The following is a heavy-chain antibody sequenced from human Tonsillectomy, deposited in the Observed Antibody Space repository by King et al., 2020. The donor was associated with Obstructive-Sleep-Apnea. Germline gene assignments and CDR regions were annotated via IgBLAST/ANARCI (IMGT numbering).Heavy chain of an antibody. CDR3: AGGWRGELSPGDY. CDR1: GFTFSSYA. J-gene: IGHJ4*02. V-gene: IGHV3-30-3*01. D-gene: IGHD3-16*02. CDR2: ISYDGSNK. Sequence: VQLVESGGGVVQPGRSLRLSCAASGFTFSSYAMHWVRQAPGKGLEWVAVISYDGSNKYYADSVKGRFTISRDNSKNTLYLQMNSLRADDTAVYYCAGGWRGELSPGDYWGQGTLVTVSS.